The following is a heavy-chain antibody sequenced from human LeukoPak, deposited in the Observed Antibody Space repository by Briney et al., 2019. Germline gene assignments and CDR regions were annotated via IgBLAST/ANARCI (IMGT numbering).Heavy chain of an antibody. V-gene: IGHV4-4*07. CDR1: GASISGYY. CDR2: IYTSGST. D-gene: IGHD3-10*01. J-gene: IGHJ3*02. Sequence: SETLSLTCNVSGASISGYYWSWIRQAAGKGLEWIGRIYTSGSTNYNPSLKSRVTMSVDTSKNQFSLELSSVTAADTAVYYCARESPSGRASDIWGQGTLVTVSS. CDR3: ARESPSGRASDI.